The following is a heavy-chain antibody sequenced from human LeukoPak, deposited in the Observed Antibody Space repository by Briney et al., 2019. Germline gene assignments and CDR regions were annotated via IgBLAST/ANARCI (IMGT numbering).Heavy chain of an antibody. V-gene: IGHV4-59*08. CDR3: ARGAGYGGNSGWFDP. CDR1: GGSISSYY. CDR2: ISYSGST. J-gene: IGHJ5*02. Sequence: SETLSLTCTVSGGSISSYYWSWIRQPPGKGLEWIGYISYSGSTNYNPSLKSRVTISVDTSKNQFSLKLSSVTAADTAVYYCARGAGYGGNSGWFDPWGQGTLVTVSS. D-gene: IGHD4-23*01.